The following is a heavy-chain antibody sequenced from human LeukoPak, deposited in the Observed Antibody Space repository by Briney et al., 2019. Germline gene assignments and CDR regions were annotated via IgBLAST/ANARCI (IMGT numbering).Heavy chain of an antibody. CDR3: ARHGREVDYYYYYMNV. CDR2: LSGSGITS. J-gene: IGHJ6*03. Sequence: GGSLRLSCVASVFTFSSYWMSWVRQAPAKGLEWVSILSGSGITSFYPDSMKGRFTISRDNSKNTLFLQVNSLRAEDTAVYYCARHGREVDYYYYYMNVWGKGTTVTVSS. D-gene: IGHD1-14*01. CDR1: VFTFSSYW. V-gene: IGHV3-23*01.